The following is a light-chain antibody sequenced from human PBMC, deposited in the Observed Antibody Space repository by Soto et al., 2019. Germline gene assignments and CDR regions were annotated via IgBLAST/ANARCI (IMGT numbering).Light chain of an antibody. CDR2: AAS. CDR1: QSISSY. Sequence: DIQMTQSPSYLSASVGDRVTITCRASQSISSYLNWYQQKPGKAPKLLIYAASSLQSGVPSRFSGSGSGTDFTLTISSLQPEDFATYYCQQSYSTLITFGQGTRLEI. V-gene: IGKV1-39*01. J-gene: IGKJ5*01. CDR3: QQSYSTLIT.